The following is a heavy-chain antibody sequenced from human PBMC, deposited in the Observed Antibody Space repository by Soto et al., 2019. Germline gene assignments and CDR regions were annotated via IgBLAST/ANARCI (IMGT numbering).Heavy chain of an antibody. J-gene: IGHJ4*02. D-gene: IGHD5-12*01. CDR3: VIGWGGYGGYDLWDYFDY. V-gene: IGHV4-4*07. CDR2: IYTIMNT. CDR1: GASISSYY. Sequence: QLQESGPGLVKPSETLSLTCTVSGASISSYYWSWIRQPAGKGLEWIGRIYTIMNTNYNPSLESRVTISVDTTKNQFSLRLSSVTAADTAVYCCVIGWGGYGGYDLWDYFDYWGQGILVTVSS.